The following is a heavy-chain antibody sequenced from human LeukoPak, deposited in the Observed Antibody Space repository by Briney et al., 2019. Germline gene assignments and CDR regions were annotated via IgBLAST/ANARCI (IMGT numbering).Heavy chain of an antibody. CDR1: GFTFSSYS. Sequence: GSLRLSCAASGFTFSSYSVNWVRQAPGKGLEWVSSISSSSSYISYADSVKGRFTISRDNAKNSLYLQMNSLRAEDTALYYCARDWYGDSYFDYWGQGTLVTVSS. J-gene: IGHJ4*02. CDR3: ARDWYGDSYFDY. D-gene: IGHD4-17*01. V-gene: IGHV3-21*04. CDR2: ISSSSSYI.